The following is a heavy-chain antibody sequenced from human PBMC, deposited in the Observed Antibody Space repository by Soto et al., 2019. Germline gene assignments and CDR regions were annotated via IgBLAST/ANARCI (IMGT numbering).Heavy chain of an antibody. J-gene: IGHJ4*02. CDR2: IYNRGST. V-gene: IGHV3-66*01. Sequence: EVQLVESGGGLVQPGGSLRLSCAASGFTVSSNYMSWVRQAPGKGLEWVSVIYNRGSTYYAHSVKGRFTMSRDNSKXTQXLQMNRLGVEDTGVYYCARAGGLLAQCCGQGYSGYWGQGSLVTVSS. CDR3: ARAGGLLAQCCGQGYSGY. D-gene: IGHD2-21*01. CDR1: GFTVSSNY.